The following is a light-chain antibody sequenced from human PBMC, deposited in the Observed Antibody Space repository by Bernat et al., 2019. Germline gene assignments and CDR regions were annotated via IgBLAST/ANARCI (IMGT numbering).Light chain of an antibody. V-gene: IGKV1-5*03. CDR1: QSISSW. Sequence: DIQMTQSPSTLSASVGDRVIITCRVSQSISSWLAWYQQKPGKAPKLLIYKASSLESGVPSRFSGTGSGTEFTLSISSLQTDDFATYYCQQYDDYPLTFGPGTKVDVK. CDR3: QQYDDYPLT. CDR2: KAS. J-gene: IGKJ3*01.